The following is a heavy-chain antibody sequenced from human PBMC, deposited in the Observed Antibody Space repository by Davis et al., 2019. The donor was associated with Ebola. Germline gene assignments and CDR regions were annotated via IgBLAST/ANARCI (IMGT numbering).Heavy chain of an antibody. CDR3: ARGDGY. Sequence: GESLKISCAASGFTFSTYALNWVRQAPGRGLEWVSHISSSGSTIYYADSVKGRFTMSRDNAKNSLYLQMNSLRAEDTAVYYCARGDGYWGQGTLVTVSS. V-gene: IGHV3-48*03. CDR1: GFTFSTYA. J-gene: IGHJ4*02. CDR2: ISSSGSTI.